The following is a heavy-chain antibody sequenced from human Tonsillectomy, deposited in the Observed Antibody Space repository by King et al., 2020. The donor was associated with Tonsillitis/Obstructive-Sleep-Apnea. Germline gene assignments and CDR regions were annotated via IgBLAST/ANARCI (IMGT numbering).Heavy chain of an antibody. CDR3: ARDAVDAT. V-gene: IGHV3-7*01. CDR2: IKQDGSEK. CDR1: GFTFSTYW. J-gene: IGHJ5*02. D-gene: IGHD2-15*01. Sequence: VQLVESGGDLVQPGGSLRLYCAASGFTFSTYWMSWVRQAPGKGLEWVAKIKQDGSEKYYVDSVKGLFTIYRDNAKNSLFLQKTSLRAEDTAVYYCARDAVDATWGQGTLVTVSS.